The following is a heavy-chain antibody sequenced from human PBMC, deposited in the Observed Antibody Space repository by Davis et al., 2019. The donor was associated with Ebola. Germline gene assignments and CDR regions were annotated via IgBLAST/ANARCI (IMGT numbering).Heavy chain of an antibody. CDR2: IYYSGST. J-gene: IGHJ4*02. CDR1: GGSISSSSYY. Sequence: MPSETLSLTCTVSGGSISSSSYYWGWIRQPPGKGLEWIGSIYYSGSTYYNPSLKSRVTISVDTSKNQFSLKLSSVTAADTAVYYCARHWLYYYDSSGYFLAYYFDYWGQGTLGTVSS. V-gene: IGHV4-39*01. CDR3: ARHWLYYYDSSGYFLAYYFDY. D-gene: IGHD3-22*01.